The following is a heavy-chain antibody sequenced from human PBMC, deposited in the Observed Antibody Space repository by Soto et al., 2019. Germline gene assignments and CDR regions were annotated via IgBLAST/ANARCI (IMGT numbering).Heavy chain of an antibody. Sequence: XVSLSLSCAASGFTFSSYGKHGVRQAPGKGLEWVAVISYDGSNKYYADSVKGRFTISRDNSKNTLYLQMNSLRAEDTAVYYCAQGGGSYPSHHYYGTDVWGQGTTVTVS. CDR3: AQGGGSYPSHHYYGTDV. D-gene: IGHD1-26*01. J-gene: IGHJ6*02. CDR2: ISYDGSNK. V-gene: IGHV3-30*18. CDR1: GFTFSSYG.